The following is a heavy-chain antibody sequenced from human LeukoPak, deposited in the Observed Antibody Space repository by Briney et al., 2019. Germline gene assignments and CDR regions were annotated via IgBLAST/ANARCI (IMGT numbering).Heavy chain of an antibody. Sequence: SETLSLTCSVSDVSINSYYWNWIRRPPGKGLEWIGYIYYNGNTNYSPSLKNRVTMSVDTSKNLFSLKVSSVTAADTAVYYCARGRRNYSGMDVGGKGTTVTVPS. CDR2: IYYNGNT. CDR3: ARGRRNYSGMDV. V-gene: IGHV4-59*01. J-gene: IGHJ6*04. CDR1: DVSINSYY.